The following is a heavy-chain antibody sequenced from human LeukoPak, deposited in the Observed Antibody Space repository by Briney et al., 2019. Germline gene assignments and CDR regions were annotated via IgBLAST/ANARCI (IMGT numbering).Heavy chain of an antibody. D-gene: IGHD6-19*01. J-gene: IGHJ5*02. CDR1: GGSISSYY. CDR3: ARTSPLYSSGWYGAFDP. Sequence: SETLSLTCTVSGGSISSYYWSWIRQPPGKGLEWIGYIYYSGSTNYNPSLKSRVTISVDTSKNQFSLRLSSVTAADTAVYYCARTSPLYSSGWYGAFDPWGPGTLVTVSS. V-gene: IGHV4-59*01. CDR2: IYYSGST.